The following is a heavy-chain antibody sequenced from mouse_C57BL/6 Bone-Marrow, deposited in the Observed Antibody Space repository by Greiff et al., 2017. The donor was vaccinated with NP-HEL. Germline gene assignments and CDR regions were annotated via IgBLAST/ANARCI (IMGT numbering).Heavy chain of an antibody. CDR3: ARYDGLAY. D-gene: IGHD2-3*01. CDR2: IYPRSGNT. CDR1: GYTFTSYG. V-gene: IGHV1-81*01. J-gene: IGHJ3*01. Sequence: VQLQQSGAELARPGASVKLSCTASGYTFTSYGISWVKQRTGQGLEWIGEIYPRSGNTYYNEKFKGKATLTADKSSSTAYMELRSLTSEDSAVYFCARYDGLAYWGQGTLVTVSA.